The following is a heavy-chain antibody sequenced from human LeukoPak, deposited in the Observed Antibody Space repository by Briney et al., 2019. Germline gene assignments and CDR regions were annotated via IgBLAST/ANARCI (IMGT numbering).Heavy chain of an antibody. CDR3: ARSSVAAALGFGY. J-gene: IGHJ4*02. CDR1: GGSISSSSYY. CDR2: IYYSGST. Sequence: PSETLSLTCTVSGGSISSSSYYWGWIRQPPGKGLEWIGSIYYSGSTYYNPSLKSRVTISVDTSKNQFSLKLSSVTAADTAVYYCARSSVAAALGFGYWGQGTLVTVSS. V-gene: IGHV4-39*01. D-gene: IGHD6-13*01.